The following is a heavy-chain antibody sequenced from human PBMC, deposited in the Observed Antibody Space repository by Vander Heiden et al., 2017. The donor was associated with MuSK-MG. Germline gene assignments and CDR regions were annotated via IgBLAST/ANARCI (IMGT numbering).Heavy chain of an antibody. V-gene: IGHV4-38-2*01. Sequence: QVQLQESRPGLVKPSETLSLPCAVPGSSISSGYYWGWIRQPPGKGLEWIGSIYHSGRSYYNTSIKSRVTISVDTSKNQFSLKLSSVTAAETAVYYCASQSYCGGDCYPYYFDYWGQGTVVTVSS. CDR1: GSSISSGYY. CDR2: IYHSGRS. D-gene: IGHD2-21*01. CDR3: ASQSYCGGDCYPYYFDY. J-gene: IGHJ4*02.